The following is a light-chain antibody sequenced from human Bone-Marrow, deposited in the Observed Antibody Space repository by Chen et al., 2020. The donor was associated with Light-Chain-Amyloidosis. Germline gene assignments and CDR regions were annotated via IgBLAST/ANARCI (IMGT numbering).Light chain of an antibody. CDR3: QQLNSYPPFT. CDR2: AAS. J-gene: IGKJ3*01. Sequence: DIQLTQSPSFLSASVGDRVTNTCRASQGISSYLAWYQQKPGKAPKLLIYAASTLQSGVPSRFSCSGSGTEFTLTISSLQPEDFATYYCQQLNSYPPFTFGPGTKVDIK. CDR1: QGISSY. V-gene: IGKV1-9*01.